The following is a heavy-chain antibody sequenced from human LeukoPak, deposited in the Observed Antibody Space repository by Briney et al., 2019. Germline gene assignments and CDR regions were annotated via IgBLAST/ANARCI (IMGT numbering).Heavy chain of an antibody. CDR1: GNTFTSYG. Sequence: ASVKVSCKASGNTFTSYGISWVRQAPGQGLGWMGWISGYNGNTNYAQKFQGRVTMTTDTSTSTAYMELRSLRSDDTAVYYCARGWNYYMDVWGKGTTVTVSS. CDR3: ARGWNYYMDV. CDR2: ISGYNGNT. J-gene: IGHJ6*03. D-gene: IGHD1-1*01. V-gene: IGHV1-18*01.